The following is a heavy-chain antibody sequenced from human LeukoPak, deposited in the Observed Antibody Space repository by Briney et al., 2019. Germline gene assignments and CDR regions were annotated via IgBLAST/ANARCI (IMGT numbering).Heavy chain of an antibody. CDR3: ARASDYYYYMDV. J-gene: IGHJ6*03. CDR1: GYTFTGYY. Sequence: WASVKVSCKDSGYTFTGYYMHWVRQAPGQGLEWMGWINPNSGGTNYAQKFQGRVTMTRDTSISTTYMELSRLRSDDTAVYYCARASDYYYYMDVWGKGTTVTVSS. CDR2: INPNSGGT. V-gene: IGHV1-2*02.